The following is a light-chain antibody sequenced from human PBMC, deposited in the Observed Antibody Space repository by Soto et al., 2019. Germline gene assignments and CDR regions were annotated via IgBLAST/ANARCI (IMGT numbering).Light chain of an antibody. J-gene: IGKJ4*01. CDR3: QQYEGLPRS. V-gene: IGKV1-33*01. CDR1: QDISNY. CDR2: DAS. Sequence: DIQMTQSPSSLSASVGDRVTITCQASQDISNYLNWYQQKPGKAPKLLIFDASNVETGVPSRFRGSGPGTHLPFTIHSSQAEDIATYYCQQYEGLPRSFGGGTKIEI.